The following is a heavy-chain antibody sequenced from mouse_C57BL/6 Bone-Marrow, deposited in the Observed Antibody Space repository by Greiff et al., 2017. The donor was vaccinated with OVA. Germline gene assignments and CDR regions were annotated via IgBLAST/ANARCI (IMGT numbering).Heavy chain of an antibody. CDR1: GYLSTSFG. CDR3: AKYNGSSCFGY. CDR2: FYLRSGII. D-gene: IGHD1-1*01. V-gene: IGHV1-81*01. J-gene: IGHJ2*01. Sequence: KQSGAALARPGASVKLSCKAPGYLSTSFGISWVKQRTGQGFEWIGEFYLRSGIIYYNEKFKGQATLTADKSSNTAYMELRSLTTEDSSVYFCAKYNGSSCFGYWGQGTTLTVSS.